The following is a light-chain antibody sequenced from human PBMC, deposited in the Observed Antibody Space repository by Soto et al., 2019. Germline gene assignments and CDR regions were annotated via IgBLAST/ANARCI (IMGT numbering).Light chain of an antibody. CDR3: SSYAGTKHVI. J-gene: IGLJ2*01. CDR2: EVS. CDR1: SSDVGNYNY. Sequence: QSALTQPPSASGSPGQSVTISCTGTSSDVGNYNYVSWYQQHPGRAPKLMIFEVSQRPSGVPDRFSGSKSGNTASLTVSGLQAEDEADYYCSSYAGTKHVIFGGGTKVTVL. V-gene: IGLV2-8*01.